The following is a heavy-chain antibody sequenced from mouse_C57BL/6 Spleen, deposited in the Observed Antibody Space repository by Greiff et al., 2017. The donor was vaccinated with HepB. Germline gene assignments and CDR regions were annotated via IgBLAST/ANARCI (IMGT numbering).Heavy chain of an antibody. V-gene: IGHV1-50*01. D-gene: IGHD1-1*01. Sequence: QVQLQQPGAELVKPGDSVKLSCKASGYTFTSYWMQWVKQRPGQGLEWIGEIDPSDSYTNYNQKFKGKATLTVDTSSSTAYMQLSSLTSEDSAVYYCARSPRYGSYWGQGTLVTVSA. CDR1: GYTFTSYW. J-gene: IGHJ3*01. CDR3: ARSPRYGSY. CDR2: IDPSDSYT.